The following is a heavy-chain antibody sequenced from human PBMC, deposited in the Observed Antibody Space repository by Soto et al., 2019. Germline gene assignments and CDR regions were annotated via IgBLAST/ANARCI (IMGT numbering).Heavy chain of an antibody. CDR1: GGSFSGYY. CDR2: INHSGST. Sequence: QVQLQQWGAGLLKPSEPLSLTCAVYGGSFSGYYWSWIRQPPGKGLEWIGEINHSGSTNYNPSLKSRVTISVDTSKNQFSLKLSSVTAADTAVYYCARGSQWLGTFDYWGQGTLVTVSS. J-gene: IGHJ4*02. D-gene: IGHD6-19*01. CDR3: ARGSQWLGTFDY. V-gene: IGHV4-34*01.